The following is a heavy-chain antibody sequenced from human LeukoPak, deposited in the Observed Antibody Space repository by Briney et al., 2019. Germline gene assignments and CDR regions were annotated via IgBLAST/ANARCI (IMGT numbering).Heavy chain of an antibody. CDR1: DGSITNYD. V-gene: IGHV4-59*01. Sequence: SETLSLTCTVSDGSITNYDWSWVRQPPGKGLEFIGHVHYSGTANYNPSLKSRVTISVDTSKNQFSLKLSSVTAADTAVYYCARDRSGGSSLDYWGQGTLVTVSS. CDR3: ARDRSGGSSLDY. D-gene: IGHD6-13*01. CDR2: VHYSGTA. J-gene: IGHJ4*02.